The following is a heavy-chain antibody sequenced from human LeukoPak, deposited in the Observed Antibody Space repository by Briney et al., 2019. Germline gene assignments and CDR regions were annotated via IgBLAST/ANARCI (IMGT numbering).Heavy chain of an antibody. CDR3: ARDVSIAARTFDY. Sequence: GRSLRLSCAASGFTFSSYAMHWVRQAPGKGLEWVAVISYDGSNKYYADSVKGRFTISRDNSKNTLYLQMNSLRAEDTAVYYCARDVSIAARTFDYWGQGTLVTVSS. CDR1: GFTFSSYA. CDR2: ISYDGSNK. V-gene: IGHV3-30-3*01. D-gene: IGHD6-6*01. J-gene: IGHJ4*02.